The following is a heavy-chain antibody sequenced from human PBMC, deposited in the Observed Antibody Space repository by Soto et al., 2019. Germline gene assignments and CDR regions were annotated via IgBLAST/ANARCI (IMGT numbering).Heavy chain of an antibody. Sequence: SGGSLRLSCAASGFTFSDYYMSWIRQAPGKGLEWVSYISSSGSTIYYADSVKGRFTISRDNAKNSLYLQMNSLRAEDTAVYYCARVSMIGVILDYWGQGTLVTVSS. J-gene: IGHJ4*02. CDR2: ISSSGSTI. V-gene: IGHV3-11*01. D-gene: IGHD3-22*01. CDR3: ARVSMIGVILDY. CDR1: GFTFSDYY.